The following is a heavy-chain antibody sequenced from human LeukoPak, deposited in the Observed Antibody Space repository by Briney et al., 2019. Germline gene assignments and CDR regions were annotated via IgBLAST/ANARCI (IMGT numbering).Heavy chain of an antibody. Sequence: GGSLRLSCAASGFTFRRYAMSWVRQAPGKGLEWVSVLSGSGSSTYYADSVKGRFTISRDNSKNTLYLQMNSLRAEDTAVYYCAKLGFSPRCYFCYFDYWGQGTLVTVSS. D-gene: IGHD2-2*01. J-gene: IGHJ4*02. CDR3: AKLGFSPRCYFCYFDY. CDR1: GFTFRRYA. CDR2: LSGSGSST. V-gene: IGHV3-23*01.